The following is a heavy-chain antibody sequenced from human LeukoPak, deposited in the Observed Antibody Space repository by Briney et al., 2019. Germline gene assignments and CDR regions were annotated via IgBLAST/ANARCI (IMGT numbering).Heavy chain of an antibody. CDR1: GGSIRSYY. V-gene: IGHV4-59*01. J-gene: IGHJ4*02. D-gene: IGHD2-21*01. CDR2: IYYSGCT. Sequence: PSEGLSLTCTVCGGSIRSYYWSWIRQPPGKGLEWIGYIYYSGCTNYNPSLKSRVTISVDTSKNQFSLKLSSVTAADTAVYYCARSCGGDCPFDYWGQGTLVTVSS. CDR3: ARSCGGDCPFDY.